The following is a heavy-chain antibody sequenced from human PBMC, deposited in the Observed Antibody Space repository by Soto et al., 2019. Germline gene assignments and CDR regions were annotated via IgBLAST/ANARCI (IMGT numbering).Heavy chain of an antibody. CDR1: GGSLSSRDYY. V-gene: IGHV4-39*01. D-gene: IGHD5-12*01. Sequence: PSETLSLTCSVSGGSLSSRDYYRAWLRQPPGKGLEWIATIYYNGNTYYNPSLKSRLTISVDTSKNQFSLKLTSVTAADTAMYYCARGFGGYSWFDPWGQGSLVTVTS. CDR3: ARGFGGYSWFDP. CDR2: IYYNGNT. J-gene: IGHJ5*02.